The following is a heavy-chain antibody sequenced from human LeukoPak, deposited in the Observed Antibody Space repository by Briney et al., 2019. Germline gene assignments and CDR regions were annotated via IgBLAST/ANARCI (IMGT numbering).Heavy chain of an antibody. CDR2: IHYSGTT. D-gene: IGHD5-12*01. Sequence: SQTLSLTCTVSGGSISSASYYWSWIRQPPGKGLEWIGYIHYSGTTYYNPSLKSRVTVSVDTSKNQFSLRLSSVTAADTAIYYCARAREWLRFGPWYFDYWGQGTLVTVSS. CDR1: GGSISSASYY. CDR3: ARAREWLRFGPWYFDY. V-gene: IGHV4-30-4*08. J-gene: IGHJ4*02.